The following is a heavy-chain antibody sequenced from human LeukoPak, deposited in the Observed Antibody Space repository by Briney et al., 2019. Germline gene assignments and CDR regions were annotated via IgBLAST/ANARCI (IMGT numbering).Heavy chain of an antibody. CDR1: GGSFSGYY. CDR2: INHSGST. V-gene: IGHV4-34*01. J-gene: IGHJ5*02. Sequence: SETLSLTCAVYGGSFSGYYWSWIRQPPGKGLEWIGEINHSGSTNYNPSLKSRVTISVDTSKNQFSLKLSSVTAADTAVYYCARXSPXTNKGAYGWFDPWGQGTLVTVSS. D-gene: IGHD3-16*01. CDR3: ARXSPXTNKGAYGWFDP.